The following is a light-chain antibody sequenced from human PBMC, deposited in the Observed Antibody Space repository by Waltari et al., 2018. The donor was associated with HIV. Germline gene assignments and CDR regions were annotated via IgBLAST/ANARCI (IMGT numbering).Light chain of an antibody. J-gene: IGKJ1*01. CDR3: QQYSSPPRT. CDR2: WAS. CDR1: QNLIHFSNYNNY. V-gene: IGKV4-1*01. Sequence: DIVMNQSPDSLAVSLGERATINCKYSQNLIHFSNYNNYLAWYQQKPGQPPKLLIYWASTREAAVPDRFNGSGSGTDCRLTISSLQAEDVSVYYCQQYSSPPRTFGQGTKVEIK.